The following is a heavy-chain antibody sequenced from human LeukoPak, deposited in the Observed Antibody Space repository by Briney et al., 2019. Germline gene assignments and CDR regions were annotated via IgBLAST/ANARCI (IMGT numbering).Heavy chain of an antibody. J-gene: IGHJ6*03. CDR3: ARGSNIVVVVAATDYYYYYMDV. CDR2: ISSSSYI. V-gene: IGHV3-21*01. Sequence: GGSLRLSCAASGSTFSSYSMNWVRQAPGKGLEWVSSISSSSYIYYADSVKGRFTISRDNAKNSLYLQMNSLRAEDTAVYYCARGSNIVVVVAATDYYYYYMDVWGKGTTVTVSS. D-gene: IGHD2-15*01. CDR1: GSTFSSYS.